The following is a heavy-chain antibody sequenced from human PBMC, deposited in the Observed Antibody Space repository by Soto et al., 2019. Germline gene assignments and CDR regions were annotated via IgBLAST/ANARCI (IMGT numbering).Heavy chain of an antibody. Sequence: SETLSLTCAGYGGSFSGYYWSWIRQPPGKGLEWIGEINHSGSTNYNPSLKSRVTISVDTSKNQFSLKLSSVTAADTAVYYCARVVLLYYYYGMDVWGQGTTVT. D-gene: IGHD3-10*01. CDR3: ARVVLLYYYYGMDV. CDR2: INHSGST. J-gene: IGHJ6*02. CDR1: GGSFSGYY. V-gene: IGHV4-34*01.